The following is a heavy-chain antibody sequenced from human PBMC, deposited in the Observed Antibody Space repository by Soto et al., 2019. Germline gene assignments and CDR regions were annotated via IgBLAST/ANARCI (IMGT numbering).Heavy chain of an antibody. Sequence: PGGSLRLSCAASGFTFSSYSMNWVRQAPGKGLEWVSSISSSSSYIYYADSVKGRFTISRDNAKNSLYLQMNSLRAEDTAVYYCARHYPYCGGDCYCDYWGQGTLVTVSS. CDR1: GFTFSSYS. J-gene: IGHJ4*02. D-gene: IGHD2-21*02. V-gene: IGHV3-21*01. CDR3: ARHYPYCGGDCYCDY. CDR2: ISSSSSYI.